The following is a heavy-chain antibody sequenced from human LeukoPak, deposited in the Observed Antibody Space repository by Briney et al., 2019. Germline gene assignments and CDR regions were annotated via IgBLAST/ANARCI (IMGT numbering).Heavy chain of an antibody. CDR3: ARDSCSSWSYYYYYMDV. CDR1: VYTFTVYY. V-gene: IGHV1-2*02. Sequence: GASVTVSLKSSVYTFTVYYMHWVRQAPGQGQGWVGWINPKSGGTNNSQKFQGRVTMTRDTSISTAYMELSRLRSDDAAVYYCARDSCSSWSYYYYYMDVWGKGTTVTVSS. J-gene: IGHJ6*03. D-gene: IGHD6-13*01. CDR2: INPKSGGT.